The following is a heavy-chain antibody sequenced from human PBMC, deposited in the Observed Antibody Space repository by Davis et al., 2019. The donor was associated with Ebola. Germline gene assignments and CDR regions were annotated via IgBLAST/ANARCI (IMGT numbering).Heavy chain of an antibody. V-gene: IGHV3-30*04. CDR1: GFTFSSYA. CDR3: ARDGLYGGDGYKNGYFDY. D-gene: IGHD5-24*01. CDR2: ISYDGSNK. Sequence: PGGSLRLSCAASGFTFSSYAMHWVRQAPGKGLEWVAVISYDGSNKYYADSVKGRFTISRDNSKNTLYLQMNSLRAEDTAVYYCARDGLYGGDGYKNGYFDYWGQGTLVTVSS. J-gene: IGHJ4*02.